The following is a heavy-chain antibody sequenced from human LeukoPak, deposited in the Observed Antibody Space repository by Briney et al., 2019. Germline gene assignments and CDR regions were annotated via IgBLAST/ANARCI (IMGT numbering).Heavy chain of an antibody. CDR3: ARAPFEGSGWYIYYFDY. J-gene: IGHJ4*02. Sequence: PSQTLSLTCAVSGGSISSGGYSWSWIRQPPGKGLEWIGYIYHSGSTNYNPSLKSRVTISVDMSKNQFSLKLSSVTAADTAVYYCARAPFEGSGWYIYYFDYWGQGTLVTVSS. CDR1: GGSISSGGYS. D-gene: IGHD6-19*01. CDR2: IYHSGST. V-gene: IGHV4-30-2*01.